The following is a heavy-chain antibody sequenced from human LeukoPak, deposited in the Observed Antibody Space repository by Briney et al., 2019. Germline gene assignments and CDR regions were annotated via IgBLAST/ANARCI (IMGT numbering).Heavy chain of an antibody. CDR1: GGSFSGYY. CDR3: ARATGYSYGYGLDY. Sequence: PSETLSLTCAVYGGSFSGYYWSWIRQPPGKGLEWIGEINHSGSTNYNPSLKSRVTISVDTSKNQFSLKLSSVTAADTAVYYCARATGYSYGYGLDYWGQGTLVTVSS. D-gene: IGHD5-18*01. CDR2: INHSGST. V-gene: IGHV4-34*01. J-gene: IGHJ4*02.